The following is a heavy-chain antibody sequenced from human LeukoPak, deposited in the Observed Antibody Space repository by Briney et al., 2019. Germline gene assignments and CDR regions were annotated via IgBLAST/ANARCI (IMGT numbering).Heavy chain of an antibody. D-gene: IGHD3-10*01. Sequence: GASVKVSCKTSGYTFTDYYMHWVRQAPGQGLEWMGWINPNSGGTNYAQKFQGRATMTRNTSISTAYMELSSLRSEDTAVYYCARDLWFGDHTPSYDYWGQGTLVTVSS. CDR2: INPNSGGT. V-gene: IGHV1-2*02. J-gene: IGHJ4*02. CDR3: ARDLWFGDHTPSYDY. CDR1: GYTFTDYY.